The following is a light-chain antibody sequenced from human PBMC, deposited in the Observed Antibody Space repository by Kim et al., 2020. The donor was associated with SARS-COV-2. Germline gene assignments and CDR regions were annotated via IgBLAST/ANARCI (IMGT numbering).Light chain of an antibody. J-gene: IGKJ4*01. CDR1: QRFTSSF. Sequence: SPGQRSTLLGRSSQRFTSSFLVWYQQKPVHAPRLLIYGASSRATGVADRFSGRGSGTDFTLTISRLQPEDFAVYYCQQYGDLPLTFGRGTKVDIK. CDR3: QQYGDLPLT. V-gene: IGKV3-20*01. CDR2: GAS.